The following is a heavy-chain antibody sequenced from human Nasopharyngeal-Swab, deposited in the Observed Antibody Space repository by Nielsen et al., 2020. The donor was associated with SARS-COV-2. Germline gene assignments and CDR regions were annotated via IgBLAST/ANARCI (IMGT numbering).Heavy chain of an antibody. Sequence: WIRQAPGKGLEGVGRTRNKANSYTTEYAASAKGRFTISRDDSKNSLYLQMNSLKTEDTAVYYCARDGVAGTDYYYMDVWGKGTTVTVSS. V-gene: IGHV3-72*01. J-gene: IGHJ6*03. D-gene: IGHD6-19*01. CDR3: ARDGVAGTDYYYMDV. CDR2: TRNKANSYTT.